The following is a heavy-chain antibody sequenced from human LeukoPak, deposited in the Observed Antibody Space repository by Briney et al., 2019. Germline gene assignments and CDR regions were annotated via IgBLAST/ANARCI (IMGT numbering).Heavy chain of an antibody. D-gene: IGHD3-3*01. V-gene: IGHV3-30*02. J-gene: IGHJ4*02. Sequence: PGGSLRLSCAASGFTFSSYGMHWVRQAPGKGLEWVAFIRYDGSNKYYADSVKGRFTIPRDNSKNTLYLQMNSLRAEDTAVYYCAKGGRLEWLFFPFDYWGQGTLVTVSS. CDR2: IRYDGSNK. CDR3: AKGGRLEWLFFPFDY. CDR1: GFTFSSYG.